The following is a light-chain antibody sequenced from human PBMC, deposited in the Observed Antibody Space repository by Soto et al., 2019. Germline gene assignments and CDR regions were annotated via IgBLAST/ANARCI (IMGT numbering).Light chain of an antibody. CDR3: SSYTTSSTYV. J-gene: IGLJ1*01. CDR1: SSDVGGYNY. Sequence: QSALTQPASVSGSPGQSITISCTGTSSDVGGYNYVSWYQQHPGKAPKLMISDVSNRPSGVSNRFSGSKSGNTASLTISGLQTGDEADYCSSYTTSSTYVFGTGTKVTVL. CDR2: DVS. V-gene: IGLV2-14*01.